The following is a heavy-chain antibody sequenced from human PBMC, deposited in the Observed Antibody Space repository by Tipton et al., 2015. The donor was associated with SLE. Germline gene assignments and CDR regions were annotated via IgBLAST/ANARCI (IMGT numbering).Heavy chain of an antibody. CDR2: IIPLVGTA. Sequence: QSGAEVKKPGASVKVSCKASGDTFNRYAINWVRQAPGQGLEWMGGIIPLVGTANSAQKFQGRVTITADESTSTAYMELSRLRSEDTAVYYCARGGPDYGDYFADGFDIWGQGTMVTVS. J-gene: IGHJ3*02. CDR1: GDTFNRYA. D-gene: IGHD4-17*01. CDR3: ARGGPDYGDYFADGFDI. V-gene: IGHV1-69*01.